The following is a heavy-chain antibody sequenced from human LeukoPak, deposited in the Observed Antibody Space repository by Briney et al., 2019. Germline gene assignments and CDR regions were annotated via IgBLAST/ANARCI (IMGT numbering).Heavy chain of an antibody. V-gene: IGHV4-39*07. J-gene: IGHJ4*02. CDR2: IYYSGSA. D-gene: IGHD3-22*01. CDR1: GDSISSSIYY. CDR3: ARDAHNYYDTSGYYTFDY. Sequence: SETLSLTCTVSGDSISSSIYYWGWIRQPPGKGLEWIGSIYYSGSAYYNPSLKSRVTISVDTSKNQFSLKLISMTAADTAVYYCARDAHNYYDTSGYYTFDYWGQGTLVTVSS.